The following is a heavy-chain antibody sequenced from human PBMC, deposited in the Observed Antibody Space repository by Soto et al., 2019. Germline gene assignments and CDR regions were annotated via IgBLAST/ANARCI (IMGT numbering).Heavy chain of an antibody. CDR1: GFTFSSYT. Sequence: GGSLRLSCAASGFTFSSYTMTWVRQAPGKGLEWVSSISSSGTYIYYADSVQGRFTISRDNAKNSLYLQMNSLRAEDTAVYYCARKQKSGQRLDNWFDPWGQGTLVTVSS. CDR3: ARKQKSGQRLDNWFDP. V-gene: IGHV3-21*01. D-gene: IGHD5-12*01. J-gene: IGHJ5*02. CDR2: ISSSGTYI.